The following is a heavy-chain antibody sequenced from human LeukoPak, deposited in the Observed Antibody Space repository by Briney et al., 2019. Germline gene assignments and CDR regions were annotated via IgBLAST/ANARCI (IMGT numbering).Heavy chain of an antibody. CDR2: ISAYNGNT. V-gene: IGHV1-18*01. CDR3: ARKEDSSSWYPPDY. Sequence: ASVKVSCKASGYTFTSYGISWVRQAPGQGLEWMGWISAYNGNTNYAQKLQGRVTMTTDTSTSTAYMELRSLRSDDTAVYYCARKEDSSSWYPPDYWGQGTLVTVSS. J-gene: IGHJ4*02. D-gene: IGHD6-13*01. CDR1: GYTFTSYG.